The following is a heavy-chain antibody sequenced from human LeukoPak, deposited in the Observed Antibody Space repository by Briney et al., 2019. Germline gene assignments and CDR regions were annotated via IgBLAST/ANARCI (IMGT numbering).Heavy chain of an antibody. J-gene: IGHJ6*02. CDR3: ARGGSGYDSFYYYGMDV. V-gene: IGHV4-59*01. CDR2: INYSGST. Sequence: SETLSLTCTVSGGSINSYYWSWIRQPPGKGLEWIGYINYSGSTKYNPSLKSRVTISVDTSKNQFSLKLRSVTAADTAVYYCARGGSGYDSFYYYGMDVWGQGTTVTVSS. D-gene: IGHD5-12*01. CDR1: GGSINSYY.